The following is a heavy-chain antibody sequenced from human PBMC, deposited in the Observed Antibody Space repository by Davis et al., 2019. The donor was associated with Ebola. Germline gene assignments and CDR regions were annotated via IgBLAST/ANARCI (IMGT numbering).Heavy chain of an antibody. CDR3: AKDGNYNFYYYYGMDV. CDR2: ISYDGSNK. Sequence: GESLKISCAASGFTFSSYGMHWVRQAPGKGLEWVAVISYDGSNKYYADSVKGRFTISRDNSKNTLYLQMNSLRAEDTAVYYCAKDGNYNFYYYYGMDVWGKGTTVTVSS. D-gene: IGHD4-11*01. CDR1: GFTFSSYG. J-gene: IGHJ6*04. V-gene: IGHV3-30*18.